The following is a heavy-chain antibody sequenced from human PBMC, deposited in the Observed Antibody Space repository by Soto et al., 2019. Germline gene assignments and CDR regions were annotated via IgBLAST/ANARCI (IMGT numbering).Heavy chain of an antibody. J-gene: IGHJ6*02. CDR3: ARRQWLVGGYYYGMDV. Sequence: QVQLVQSGAEVKKPGASVKVSCKASGYTFTNYGISWVRQAPGQGLEWMGWNSAYNGNTNYAQKIQGRVTMTTDTSTSTAYMELRSLRSDDSAVYYCARRQWLVGGYYYGMDVWGQGTTVTVSS. V-gene: IGHV1-18*01. CDR2: NSAYNGNT. CDR1: GYTFTNYG. D-gene: IGHD6-19*01.